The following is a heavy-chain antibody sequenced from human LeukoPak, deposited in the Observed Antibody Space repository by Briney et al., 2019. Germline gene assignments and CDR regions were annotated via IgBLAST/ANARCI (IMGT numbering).Heavy chain of an antibody. CDR1: GFTFSSYA. CDR3: ARPLSYGMDV. V-gene: IGHV3-30*04. CDR2: ISYDGSNK. Sequence: GGSLRLSCAASGFTFSSYAMHWVRQAPGKGLEWVAVISYDGSNKYYADSVKGRFTISRDNSKSTLYLQMNSLRAEDTAVYYCARPLSYGMDVWGQGTTVTVSS. J-gene: IGHJ6*02.